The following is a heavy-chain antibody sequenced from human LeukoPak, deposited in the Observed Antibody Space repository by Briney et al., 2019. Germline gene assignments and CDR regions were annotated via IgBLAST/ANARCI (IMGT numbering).Heavy chain of an antibody. CDR1: GFTVSSND. V-gene: IGHV3-66*01. CDR2: IYSGGTT. Sequence: GGSLRLSCVASGFTVSSNDMSWVRQSPGKGLEWVSVIYSGGTTSYADSAKGRFTISRDNSKNTLYLQMNGLRAEDTAVYYCARDRRGYGGNFDYWGQGTLVTVSS. CDR3: ARDRRGYGGNFDY. D-gene: IGHD4-23*01. J-gene: IGHJ4*02.